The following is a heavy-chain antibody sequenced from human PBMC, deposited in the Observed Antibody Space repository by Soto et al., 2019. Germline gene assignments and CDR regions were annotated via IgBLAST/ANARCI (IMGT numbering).Heavy chain of an antibody. D-gene: IGHD3-10*01. CDR1: GFTFSNFG. CDR3: AGEIESNYDGMDV. Sequence: PGGSLRLSCEASGFTFSNFGMNWVRQAPGKGLEWVARVWYDGSSKYYVDSVKGRFTISRDNSKETVYLQMNSLRAGDTGVYYCAGEIESNYDGMDVWGQGTTVTVSS. J-gene: IGHJ6*02. CDR2: VWYDGSSK. V-gene: IGHV3-33*01.